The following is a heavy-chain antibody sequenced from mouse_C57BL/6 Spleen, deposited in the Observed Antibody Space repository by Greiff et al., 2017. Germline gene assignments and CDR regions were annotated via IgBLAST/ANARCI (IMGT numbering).Heavy chain of an antibody. D-gene: IGHD4-1*01. J-gene: IGHJ3*01. CDR1: GFNIKDYY. Sequence: VQLQQSGAELVKPGASVKLSCTASGFNIKDYYMHWVKQRTEQGLEWIGRIDPEDGETKYAPKFQGPATITADTSSHTAYLQLSSLTSEYTAVYYCARSYNWDGAWFAYWGQGTLVTVSA. CDR2: IDPEDGET. CDR3: ARSYNWDGAWFAY. V-gene: IGHV14-2*01.